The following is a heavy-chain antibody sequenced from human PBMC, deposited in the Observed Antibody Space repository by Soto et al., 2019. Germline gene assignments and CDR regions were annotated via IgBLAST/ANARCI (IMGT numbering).Heavy chain of an antibody. Sequence: QVQLVQSGAEVKKPGSSVKVSCKASGGTFSSYAISWVRQAPGQGLEWMGGIIPIFSTANYAQKFQGRVTITADESTSTAYMELSSLRSEDTAVYYCARSYCISTSCYGGYYYYGMDVWGQGTTVTVSS. D-gene: IGHD2-2*01. CDR3: ARSYCISTSCYGGYYYYGMDV. V-gene: IGHV1-69*12. CDR1: GGTFSSYA. CDR2: IIPIFSTA. J-gene: IGHJ6*02.